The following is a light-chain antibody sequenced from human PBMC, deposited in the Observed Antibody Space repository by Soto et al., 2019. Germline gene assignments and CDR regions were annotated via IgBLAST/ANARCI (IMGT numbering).Light chain of an antibody. CDR2: GAS. CDR3: QGCGNSRT. J-gene: IGKJ1*01. CDR1: QSVSSN. V-gene: IGKV3-20*01. Sequence: EIVLTQSPGTLSLSPGERATLSCRASQSVSSNLAWYQQKPGQAPRLLIYGASIRATGIPDRFSGSGSGTDFTLTISRLEPEDFAVYYCQGCGNSRTFGQGTKVDIK.